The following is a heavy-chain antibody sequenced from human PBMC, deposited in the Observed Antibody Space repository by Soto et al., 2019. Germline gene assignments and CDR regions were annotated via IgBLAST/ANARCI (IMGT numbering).Heavy chain of an antibody. Sequence: VPLVESGGGVVQPGRSLRLSCAATGFTFSSYGMHWVRQAPGKGLEWVAVISYDGSNKYYADSVKGRFTISRDNSKNTLYLQMNSLRAEDTAVYYCAKGEGLRYFDWLLPYGMDVWGQGTTVTVSS. V-gene: IGHV3-30*18. CDR1: GFTFSSYG. CDR3: AKGEGLRYFDWLLPYGMDV. CDR2: ISYDGSNK. D-gene: IGHD3-9*01. J-gene: IGHJ6*02.